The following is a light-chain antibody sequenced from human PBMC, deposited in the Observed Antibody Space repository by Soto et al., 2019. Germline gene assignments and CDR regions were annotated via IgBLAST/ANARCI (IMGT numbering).Light chain of an antibody. Sequence: QPVLTQSSSASASLGSSVKLTCTLSSGHSRYIIAWHQQQPGKAPRYLMKLEGSGSYNKGSGVPYRFSGSSSGAVRYLPISNLQFEHEADYYGETWDSNTHTVFGGGTKLTVL. CDR3: ETWDSNTHTV. CDR1: SGHSRYI. J-gene: IGLJ3*02. V-gene: IGLV4-60*02. CDR2: LEGSGSY.